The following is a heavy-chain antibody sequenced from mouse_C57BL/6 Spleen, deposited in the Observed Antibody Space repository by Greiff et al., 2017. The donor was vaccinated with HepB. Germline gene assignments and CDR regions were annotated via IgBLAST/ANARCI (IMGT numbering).Heavy chain of an antibody. CDR3: ARGDYGSSVDY. Sequence: VQLQQSGPVLVKPGASVKMSCKASGYTFTDYYMNWVKQSHGKSLEWIGVINPYNGGTSYNQKFKGKATLTVDKSSSTAYMELNSLTSEDSAVYYCARGDYGSSVDYWGQGTTLTVSS. J-gene: IGHJ2*01. CDR2: INPYNGGT. D-gene: IGHD1-1*01. V-gene: IGHV1-19*01. CDR1: GYTFTDYY.